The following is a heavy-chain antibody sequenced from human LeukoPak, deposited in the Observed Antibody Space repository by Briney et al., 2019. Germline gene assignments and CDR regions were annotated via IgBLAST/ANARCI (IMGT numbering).Heavy chain of an antibody. D-gene: IGHD1-1*01. CDR2: INPSGGST. CDR3: ARDHQYGTFDY. CDR1: GYTFTSYY. V-gene: IGHV1-46*01. J-gene: IGHJ4*02. Sequence: ASVKVSCKASGYTFTSYYMHWVRQAPGQGLKWMGIINPSGGSTSYAQEFQGRVTMTRDTSTSTVYMELSSLRSEDTAVYYCARDHQYGTFDYWGQGTLVTVSS.